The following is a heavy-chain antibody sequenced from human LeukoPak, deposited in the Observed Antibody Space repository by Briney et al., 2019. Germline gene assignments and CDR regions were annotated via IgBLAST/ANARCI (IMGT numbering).Heavy chain of an antibody. J-gene: IGHJ4*02. V-gene: IGHV1-69*13. CDR2: IIPIFGTA. CDR3: ASGLYQLLIDY. D-gene: IGHD2-2*01. CDR1: GGTFSSYA. Sequence: VKVSCKASGGTFSSYAISWVRQAPGQGLEWMGGIIPIFGTANYAQKFQGRVTITADESTSTAYKELSSLRSEDTAVYYCASGLYQLLIDYWGQGTLVTVSS.